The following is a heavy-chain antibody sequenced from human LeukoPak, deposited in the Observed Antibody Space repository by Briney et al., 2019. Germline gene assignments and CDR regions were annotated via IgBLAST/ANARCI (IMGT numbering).Heavy chain of an antibody. CDR2: ISSSSSYI. CDR1: GFTFSSYS. V-gene: IGHV3-21*01. J-gene: IGHJ4*02. D-gene: IGHD6-19*01. Sequence: PGRSLRLSCAASGFTFSSYSMNWVRQAPGKGLEWVSSISSSSSYIYYAVSVKGRFTISRDNAKNSLYLQMNSLRAEVTAVYYCARVPKGAVAGHFDYWGQGTLVTVSS. CDR3: ARVPKGAVAGHFDY.